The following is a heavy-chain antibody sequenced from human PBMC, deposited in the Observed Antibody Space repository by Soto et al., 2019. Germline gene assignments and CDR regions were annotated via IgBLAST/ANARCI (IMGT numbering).Heavy chain of an antibody. D-gene: IGHD6-19*01. J-gene: IGHJ4*02. Sequence: QVQLVQSGAEVKKPGASVKVSCKTSGYTFTGYYIHWIRQAPGQGLEWMGWINPNSGDTNYSQDFQGRDTMTSDTSCTTADVELTRLRSDDTAVYYGARREQWLENFDYWGQGTRVTVAS. CDR2: INPNSGDT. V-gene: IGHV1-2*02. CDR1: GYTFTGYY. CDR3: ARREQWLENFDY.